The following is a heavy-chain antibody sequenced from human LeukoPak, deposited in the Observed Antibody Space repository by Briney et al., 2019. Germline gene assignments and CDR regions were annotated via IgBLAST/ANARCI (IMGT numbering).Heavy chain of an antibody. Sequence: ASVKVSCKASGYTFTTYDINWVRQATGQGLEWMGWMNPNSGNTGYAQKFQGRVTMTRSTSISTAYMELSSLRSGDTAVYYCARVLAGGAFDIWGQGTMVTVSS. D-gene: IGHD7-27*01. J-gene: IGHJ3*02. CDR1: GYTFTTYD. CDR3: ARVLAGGAFDI. V-gene: IGHV1-8*01. CDR2: MNPNSGNT.